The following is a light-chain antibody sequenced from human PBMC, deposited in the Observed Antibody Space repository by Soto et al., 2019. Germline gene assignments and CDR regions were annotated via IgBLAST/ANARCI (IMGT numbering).Light chain of an antibody. CDR1: SSDVGGYNY. CDR3: SSCTGTSTLNV. J-gene: IGLJ1*01. V-gene: IGLV2-14*03. CDR2: DVS. Sequence: QSVLTQPASVSGSPGQSITISCTGTSSDVGGYNYVSWYQHHPGKAPKLMIYDVSDRPSGVSNRFSGSKSGNTASLTISGLQAEDEADYYCSSCTGTSTLNVFGTGTKVTVL.